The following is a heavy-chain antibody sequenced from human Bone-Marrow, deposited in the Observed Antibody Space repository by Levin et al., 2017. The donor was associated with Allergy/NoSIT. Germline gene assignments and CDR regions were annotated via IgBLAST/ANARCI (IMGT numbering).Heavy chain of an antibody. Sequence: ASVKVSCKASGYTFTGYYMHWVRQAPGQGLEWMGWINPNSGGTNYAQKFQGRVTMTRDTSISTAYMELSRLRSDDTAVYYCARERWYSSGQKGMDVWGQGTTVTVSS. V-gene: IGHV1-2*02. CDR2: INPNSGGT. CDR1: GYTFTGYY. CDR3: ARERWYSSGQKGMDV. D-gene: IGHD6-19*01. J-gene: IGHJ6*02.